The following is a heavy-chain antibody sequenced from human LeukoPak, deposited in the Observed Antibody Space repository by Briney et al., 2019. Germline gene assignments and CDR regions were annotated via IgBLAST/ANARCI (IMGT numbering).Heavy chain of an antibody. Sequence: GGSLRLSCAASGFTFSSYGMSWVRQAPGKGLEWVSTISGSGGSTYYADSVKGRFTISRDNSKNMLYLQMNSLRAEDTAIYYCANGRYSRSWSNDAFDIWGQGTMVTVSS. CDR2: ISGSGGST. V-gene: IGHV3-23*01. J-gene: IGHJ3*02. CDR1: GFTFSSYG. D-gene: IGHD6-13*01. CDR3: ANGRYSRSWSNDAFDI.